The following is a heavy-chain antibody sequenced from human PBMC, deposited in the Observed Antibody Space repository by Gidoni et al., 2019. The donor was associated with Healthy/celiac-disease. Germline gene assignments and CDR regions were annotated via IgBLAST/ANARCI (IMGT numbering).Heavy chain of an antibody. CDR3: ARSNGHWDYGDYVVNFDY. CDR1: GYTFTSYD. V-gene: IGHV1-8*01. J-gene: IGHJ4*02. CDR2: MNPNSGNT. D-gene: IGHD4-17*01. Sequence: QVQLVQSGAEVKKPGASVKVSCKASGYTFTSYDINWVRQATGHGLEWMGWMNPNSGNTGYAQKFQGRVTMTRNTSISTAYMELSSLRSEDTAVYYCARSNGHWDYGDYVVNFDYWGQGTLVTVSS.